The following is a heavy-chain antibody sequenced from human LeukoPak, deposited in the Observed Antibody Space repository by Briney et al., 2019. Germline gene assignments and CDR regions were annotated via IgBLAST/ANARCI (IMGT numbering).Heavy chain of an antibody. CDR3: ARDHYYDETGAFDM. V-gene: IGHV4-34*01. Sequence: SETLSLTCAVYGGSFSGYYWSWIRQPPGKGLEWIGEINHSESTNYNPSLKSRVTISVDTSKNQFSLKLTSVTAADTAVYYCARDHYYDETGAFDMWGQGTMVTVSA. CDR1: GGSFSGYY. J-gene: IGHJ3*02. CDR2: INHSEST. D-gene: IGHD3-22*01.